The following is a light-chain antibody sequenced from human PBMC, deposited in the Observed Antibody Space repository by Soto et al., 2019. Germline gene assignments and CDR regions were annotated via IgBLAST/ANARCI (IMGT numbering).Light chain of an antibody. J-gene: IGKJ5*01. V-gene: IGKV4-1*01. CDR3: QHYYSSPIT. CDR1: QSVLYSSDNKNY. CDR2: WAS. Sequence: DIVMTQSPDSLAVSMSERATINCKSSQSVLYSSDNKNYLAWYQQKPGQPPKLLIYWASARESGVPDRFSGSGSGTDFTLTISSLQAEDVAVYYCQHYYSSPITFGQGTRLEIK.